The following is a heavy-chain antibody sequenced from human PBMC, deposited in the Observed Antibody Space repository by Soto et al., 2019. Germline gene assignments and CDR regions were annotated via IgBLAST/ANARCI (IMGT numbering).Heavy chain of an antibody. D-gene: IGHD6-13*01. Sequence: QVQLVQSGAEVKKPGSSVKVSCKASGGTFSSYAISWVRQAPGQGLEWMGGIIPIFGTANYAQKFQGRVTITADESTSTADMELSSLRSEDTAVYYCARASSSWFPPTYYFDYWGQGTLVTVSS. CDR1: GGTFSSYA. J-gene: IGHJ4*02. V-gene: IGHV1-69*01. CDR3: ARASSSWFPPTYYFDY. CDR2: IIPIFGTA.